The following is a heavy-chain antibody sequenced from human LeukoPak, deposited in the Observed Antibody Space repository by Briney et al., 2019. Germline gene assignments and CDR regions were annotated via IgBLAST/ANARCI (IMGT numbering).Heavy chain of an antibody. D-gene: IGHD3/OR15-3a*01. CDR2: IKQDGSQK. CDR3: TGNRGGQLPFDY. J-gene: IGHJ4*02. Sequence: GGSLRLSCVASGFTSSRYWMTWFRQAPGKGLEWVANIKQDGSQKNYVDSVKGRFTISRDNAKKSLYLQMNSLKTDDTAVYFCTGNRGGQLPFDYWGRGTQVTVSS. V-gene: IGHV3-7*03. CDR1: GFTSSRYW.